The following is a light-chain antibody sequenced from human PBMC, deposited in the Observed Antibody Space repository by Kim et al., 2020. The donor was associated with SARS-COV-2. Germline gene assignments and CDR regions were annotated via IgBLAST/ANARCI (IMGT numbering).Light chain of an antibody. CDR3: QQFHILPWT. J-gene: IGKJ1*01. CDR1: QSVSSHY. CDR2: GAS. V-gene: IGKV3-20*01. Sequence: LSPGERAPLSCRAIQSVSSHYLAWYQQRPGQAPRLLIYGASNRATGIPDRFSGRGSGTDFSLTISRLEPEDFAVYFCQQFHILPWTFGRGTKLEI.